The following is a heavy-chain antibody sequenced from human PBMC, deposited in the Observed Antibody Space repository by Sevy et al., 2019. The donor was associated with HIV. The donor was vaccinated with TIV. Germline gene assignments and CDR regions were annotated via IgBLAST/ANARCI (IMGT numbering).Heavy chain of an antibody. Sequence: GGSLRLSCAASGFTFSSYWMSWVRQAPGKGLEWVANIKQDGSDKYYADSVKGRFTISRDNARNSLYLQMNSLRADDTGLYYCARDLVASTLTMDVWGQGTTVTVSS. J-gene: IGHJ6*02. CDR2: IKQDGSDK. CDR1: GFTFSSYW. CDR3: ARDLVASTLTMDV. V-gene: IGHV3-7*01.